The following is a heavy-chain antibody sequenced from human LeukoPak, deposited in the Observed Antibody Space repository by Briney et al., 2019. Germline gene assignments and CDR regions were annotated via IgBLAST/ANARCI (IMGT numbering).Heavy chain of an antibody. V-gene: IGHV1-69*13. J-gene: IGHJ5*02. D-gene: IGHD6-6*01. CDR3: ARASSSEENWFDP. Sequence: ASVKVSCKASGGTFSSYAISWVRQAPGQGLEWMGGIIPIFGTANYAQKFQGRVTITADESTSTAYMEPSSLRSEDTAVYYCARASSSEENWFDPWGQGTLVTVSS. CDR1: GGTFSSYA. CDR2: IIPIFGTA.